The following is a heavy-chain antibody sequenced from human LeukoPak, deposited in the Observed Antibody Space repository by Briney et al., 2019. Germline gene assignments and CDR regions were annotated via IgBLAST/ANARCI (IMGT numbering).Heavy chain of an antibody. CDR1: GFTCSTYW. CDR2: LSGSGSST. CDR3: AKYSGSYYYPPNWDS. D-gene: IGHD1-26*01. V-gene: IGHV3-23*01. J-gene: IGHJ4*02. Sequence: GGSLRLSCSASGFTCSTYWRSWVRQAPGNGLEWVSGLSGSGSSTYYADSVKGRFTLSRDYPKNTLHLQMNSLRAEDTAVYFCAKYSGSYYYPPNWDSWGQGTLVTVSS.